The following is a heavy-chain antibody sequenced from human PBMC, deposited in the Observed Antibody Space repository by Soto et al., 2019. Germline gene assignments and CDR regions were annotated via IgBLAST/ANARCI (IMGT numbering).Heavy chain of an antibody. Sequence: SETLSLTCTVSGGSISSGGYYWSWIRQHPGKGLEWIGYIYYSGSTYYNPSLKSRVTISVDTSKNQFSLKLSSVTAADTAVYYCARDTHDYYGSGSYYNLWFDPWGQGTQVTVSS. CDR2: IYYSGST. D-gene: IGHD3-10*01. V-gene: IGHV4-31*03. CDR1: GGSISSGGYY. CDR3: ARDTHDYYGSGSYYNLWFDP. J-gene: IGHJ5*02.